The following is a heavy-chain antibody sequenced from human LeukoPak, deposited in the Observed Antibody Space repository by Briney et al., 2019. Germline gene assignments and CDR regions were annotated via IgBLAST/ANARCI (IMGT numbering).Heavy chain of an antibody. CDR2: IYPDDSDT. J-gene: IGHJ4*02. D-gene: IGHD2-8*01. CDR1: GYRFTSHW. Sequence: GESLKISCKGSGYRFTSHWIAWVRQMPGKVLEWMGIIYPDDSDTRYSPSFQGQVTISVDKSISTAYLQWSSLKASDTAMYYCASTNCSNGVCYTSGFDYWGQGTLVAVSS. CDR3: ASTNCSNGVCYTSGFDY. V-gene: IGHV5-51*01.